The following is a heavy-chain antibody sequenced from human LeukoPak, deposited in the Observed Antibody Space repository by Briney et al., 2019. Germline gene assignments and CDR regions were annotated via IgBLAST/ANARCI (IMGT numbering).Heavy chain of an antibody. Sequence: SETLSLTCTVSGGSISSSSYYWGWIRQPPGKGLEWIGSIYYSGSTYYNPSLKSRVTISVDTSKNQFSLKLSSVTAADTAVYYCAREGYSYGYDPLAFDYWGQGTLVTVSS. CDR3: AREGYSYGYDPLAFDY. V-gene: IGHV4-39*02. CDR1: GGSISSSSYY. D-gene: IGHD5-18*01. J-gene: IGHJ4*02. CDR2: IYYSGST.